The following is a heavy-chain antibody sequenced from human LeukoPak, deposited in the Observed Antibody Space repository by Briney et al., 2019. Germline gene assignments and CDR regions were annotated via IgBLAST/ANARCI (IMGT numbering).Heavy chain of an antibody. J-gene: IGHJ4*02. CDR1: GGSFSGYY. Sequence: SETLSLTCAVYGGSFSGYYWSWIRQLPGKGLEWIGYIYYSGSTYYNPSLKSRVTISVDTSKNQFSLKLSSVTAADTAVYYCARAFSNYRGRYFDYWGQGTLVTVSS. V-gene: IGHV4-30-4*08. CDR2: IYYSGST. CDR3: ARAFSNYRGRYFDY. D-gene: IGHD4-4*01.